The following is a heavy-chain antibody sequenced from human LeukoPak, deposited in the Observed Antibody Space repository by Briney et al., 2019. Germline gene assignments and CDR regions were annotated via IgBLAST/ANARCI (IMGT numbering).Heavy chain of an antibody. V-gene: IGHV3-53*01. CDR3: AREGRGVNWSVEGYWFDP. J-gene: IGHJ5*02. CDR1: GFTVSSNY. CDR2: IYSGGST. D-gene: IGHD1-1*01. Sequence: GGSLRLSCAASGFTVSSNYMSWVRQAPGKGLEWVSVIYSGGSTYYADSVKGRFTISRDNSKNTLYLQMNSLRAEDTAVYYCAREGRGVNWSVEGYWFDPWGQGTLVTVSS.